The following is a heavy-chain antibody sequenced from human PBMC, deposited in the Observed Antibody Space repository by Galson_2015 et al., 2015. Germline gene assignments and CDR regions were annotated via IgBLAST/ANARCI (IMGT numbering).Heavy chain of an antibody. Sequence: SLRLSCAASGFTFSSYAMSWVRQAPGKGLEWVAVISYDGSNKYYADSVKGRFTISRDNSKNTLYLQMNSLRAEDTAVYYCARAQIQGAGNYYYYYGMDVWGQGTTVTVSS. D-gene: IGHD3-10*01. J-gene: IGHJ6*02. CDR2: ISYDGSNK. CDR1: GFTFSSYA. CDR3: ARAQIQGAGNYYYYYGMDV. V-gene: IGHV3-30-3*01.